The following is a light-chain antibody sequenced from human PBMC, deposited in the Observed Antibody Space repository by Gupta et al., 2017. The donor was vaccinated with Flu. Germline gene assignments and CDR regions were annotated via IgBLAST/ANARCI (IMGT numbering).Light chain of an antibody. CDR1: QDIHIY. J-gene: IGKJ4*01. CDR3: CQDDTVPFT. V-gene: IGKV1-33*01. CDR2: DAS. Sequence: DIQMTQSLPSLSAFIGDRVTITCQASQDIHIYLNRYQQKPGKAPTLLLYDASNLETAVLSKFSGSSSAGTFSLTIISLLPADVATYYCCQDDTVPFTFGRGTKLEVK.